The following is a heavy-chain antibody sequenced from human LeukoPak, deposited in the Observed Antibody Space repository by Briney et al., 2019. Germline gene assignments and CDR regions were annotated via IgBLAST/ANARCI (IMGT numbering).Heavy chain of an antibody. Sequence: SQTLSLTCTVSGGSISSGDYYWGWIRQPPGKGLEWIGYIYYSGSTYYNPSLKSRVTISLHTSKNQFSLKLSSVTAADTAVYYCARTEVSGGSEDYWGQGTLVTVSS. D-gene: IGHD6-19*01. CDR1: GGSISSGDYY. CDR2: IYYSGST. CDR3: ARTEVSGGSEDY. J-gene: IGHJ4*02. V-gene: IGHV4-30-4*08.